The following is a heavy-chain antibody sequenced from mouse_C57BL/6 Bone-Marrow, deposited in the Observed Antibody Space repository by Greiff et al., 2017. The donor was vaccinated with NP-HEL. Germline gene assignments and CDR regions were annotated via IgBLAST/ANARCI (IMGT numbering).Heavy chain of an antibody. J-gene: IGHJ1*03. D-gene: IGHD1-3*01. CDR3: ARGLKGV. CDR2: IDPSDSYT. CDR1: GYTFTSYW. Sequence: VQLQQPGAELVRPGTSVKLSCKASGYTFTSYWMHWVKQRPGQGLEWIGVIDPSDSYTNYNQKFKGKATLTVDTSSSTAYMQLSSLTSEDSAVYYCARGLKGVWGTGTTVTVSS. V-gene: IGHV1-59*01.